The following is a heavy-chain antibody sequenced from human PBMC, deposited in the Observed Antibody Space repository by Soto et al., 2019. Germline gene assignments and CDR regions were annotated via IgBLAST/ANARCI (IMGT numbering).Heavy chain of an antibody. D-gene: IGHD2-2*01. V-gene: IGHV3-15*01. Sequence: GGSLRLSCAASGFTFSNAWMSWVRQAPGKGLEWVGRIKSKTDGGTTDYAAPVKGRFTISRDDSKNTLYLQMNSLKTEDTAVYYCTTENQLLRSTPFDDRGQGTLVTVTT. CDR2: IKSKTDGGTT. CDR3: TTENQLLRSTPFDD. J-gene: IGHJ4*02. CDR1: GFTFSNAW.